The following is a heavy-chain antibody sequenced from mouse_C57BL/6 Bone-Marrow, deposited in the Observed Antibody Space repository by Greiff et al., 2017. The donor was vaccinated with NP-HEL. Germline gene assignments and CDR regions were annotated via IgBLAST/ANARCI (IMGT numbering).Heavy chain of an antibody. CDR1: GYAFTNYL. V-gene: IGHV1-54*01. J-gene: IGHJ2*01. D-gene: IGHD2-5*01. CDR3: ARGSNYWYYFDY. CDR2: INPGSGGT. Sequence: QVQLQQSGAELVRPGTSVKVSCKASGYAFTNYLIEWVKQRPGQGLEWIGVINPGSGGTNYNEKFKGKATLTADKSSSTAYMQLSSLTSEDSAVYFCARGSNYWYYFDYWGQGTTLTVSS.